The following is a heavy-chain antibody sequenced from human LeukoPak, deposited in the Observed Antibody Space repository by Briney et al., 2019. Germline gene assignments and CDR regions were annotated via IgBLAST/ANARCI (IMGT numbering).Heavy chain of an antibody. V-gene: IGHV4-30-4*01. J-gene: IGHJ5*02. CDR3: ARYGSGSTWFDP. Sequence: PSETLSLTCTVSGGSISSDNYQWSWIRQPPGKGLEWIGYINYSGSTYYSPSLKGRVTISVDTSKNQFFLKLSSVTAADTAVYYCARYGSGSTWFDPWGQGTLVTVSS. CDR1: GGSISSDNYQ. D-gene: IGHD3-10*01. CDR2: INYSGST.